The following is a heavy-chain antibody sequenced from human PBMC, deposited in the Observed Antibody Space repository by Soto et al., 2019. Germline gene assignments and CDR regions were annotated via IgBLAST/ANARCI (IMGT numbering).Heavy chain of an antibody. Sequence: QVHLVQSGAEMKRAGSSVRVSCKGLGGTISSDAISWVRQAPGRGLEWMGGIIPVIGAPNYGQRFQGRITITADESTNTAYMELSSLRPEDTAIYYCARVQRHDSLTGSAPAYGMDVWGQGTTVTVSS. CDR1: GGTISSDA. J-gene: IGHJ6*02. V-gene: IGHV1-69*01. D-gene: IGHD3-9*01. CDR2: IIPVIGAP. CDR3: ARVQRHDSLTGSAPAYGMDV.